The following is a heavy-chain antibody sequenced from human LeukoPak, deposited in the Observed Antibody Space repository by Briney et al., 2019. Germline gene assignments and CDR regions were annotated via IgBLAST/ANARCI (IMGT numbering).Heavy chain of an antibody. J-gene: IGHJ2*01. CDR3: AGQQLVRPRYFDL. CDR1: GGSISSHY. CDR2: IYYSGST. D-gene: IGHD6-13*01. V-gene: IGHV4-59*11. Sequence: SETLSLTCTVSGGSISSHYWSWIRQPPGEGLEWIGYIYYSGSTNYNPSLKSRVTISVDTSKNQFSLKLSSVTAADTAVYYCAGQQLVRPRYFDLWGRGTLVTVSS.